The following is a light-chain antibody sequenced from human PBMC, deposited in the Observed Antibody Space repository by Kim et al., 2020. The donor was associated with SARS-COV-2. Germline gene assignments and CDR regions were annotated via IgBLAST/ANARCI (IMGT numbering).Light chain of an antibody. Sequence: HRLTITCSGGRSNIGSNTVSWYQQRPGTAPKLLIYSNNQRPSGVPDRFSCSKSGTSASLALSGLQSEDEDDYYCAAWDYTLNGRVVFGGGTQLTVL. CDR2: SNN. J-gene: IGLJ2*01. V-gene: IGLV1-44*01. CDR3: AAWDYTLNGRVV. CDR1: RSNIGSNT.